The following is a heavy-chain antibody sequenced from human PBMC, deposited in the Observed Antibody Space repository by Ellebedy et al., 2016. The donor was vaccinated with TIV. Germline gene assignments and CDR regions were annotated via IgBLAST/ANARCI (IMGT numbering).Heavy chain of an antibody. CDR2: IYYSGST. CDR3: TYGVNSDAFDI. V-gene: IGHV4-61*03. D-gene: IGHD4-23*01. J-gene: IGHJ3*02. CDR1: GGSVSSRSYY. Sequence: SETLSLTXTVSGGSVSSRSYYWSWIRQPPGKGLEWIGYIYYSGSTKYNPSLKSRLTISADTSKKHFSLQLNSATAADTAVYCCTYGVNSDAFDIWGHGTMVTVSS.